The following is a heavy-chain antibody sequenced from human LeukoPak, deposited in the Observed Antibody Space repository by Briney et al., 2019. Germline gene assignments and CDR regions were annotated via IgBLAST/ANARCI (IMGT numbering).Heavy chain of an antibody. Sequence: SETLSLTCAVYGGSFSGYYWSWIRQPPGKGLEWIGEINHSGSTNYNPSLKSRVTISVDTSSNQFSLKLSSVTAADTAVYYCARHVVVGHDYNWDDFWGQGTLVTVSS. D-gene: IGHD5-24*01. V-gene: IGHV4-34*01. CDR3: ARHVVVGHDYNWDDF. J-gene: IGHJ4*02. CDR1: GGSFSGYY. CDR2: INHSGST.